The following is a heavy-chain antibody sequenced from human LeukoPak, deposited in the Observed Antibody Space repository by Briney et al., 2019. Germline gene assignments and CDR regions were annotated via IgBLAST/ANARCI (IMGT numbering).Heavy chain of an antibody. Sequence: ASVKVSCKASGYTFTSYGVSWVRQAPGQGLEWMGWISAYNGNTNYAQELQGRVTMTTDTSTSTAYMELRSLRSDDTAVYYCARNLKYTYNWFDPWGQGTLVTVSS. J-gene: IGHJ5*02. V-gene: IGHV1-18*01. CDR2: ISAYNGNT. D-gene: IGHD2-2*02. CDR3: ARNLKYTYNWFDP. CDR1: GYTFTSYG.